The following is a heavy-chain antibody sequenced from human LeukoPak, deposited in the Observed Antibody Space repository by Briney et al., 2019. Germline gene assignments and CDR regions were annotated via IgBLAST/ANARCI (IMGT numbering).Heavy chain of an antibody. CDR1: GGSVSSSTYY. CDR2: IYYTGST. CDR3: ARLSKGRYFDYIFDY. V-gene: IGHV4-39*01. J-gene: IGHJ4*02. Sequence: SETLSLTCTVSGGSVSSSTYYWGWVRQPPGKGLEWIGNIYYTGSTYYNASLRRRVILSVDTSKNQFSLKMTSVTAADTAVYYCARLSKGRYFDYIFDYWGQGALVTVSS. D-gene: IGHD3-9*01.